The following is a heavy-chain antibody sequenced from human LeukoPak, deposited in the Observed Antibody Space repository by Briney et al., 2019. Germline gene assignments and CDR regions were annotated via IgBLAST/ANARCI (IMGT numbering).Heavy chain of an antibody. CDR1: GYTFTSYD. D-gene: IGHD6-13*01. CDR2: MNPNSGNT. CDR3: ARAAAGTGDDAFDI. V-gene: IGHV1-8*01. J-gene: IGHJ3*02. Sequence: LEASVKVSCKASGYTFTSYDINWVRQATGQGLEWMGWMNPNSGNTGYAQKFQGRVTMTRNTSISTAYMELSSLRSEDTAVYYCARAAAGTGDDAFDIWGQGTMVTVSS.